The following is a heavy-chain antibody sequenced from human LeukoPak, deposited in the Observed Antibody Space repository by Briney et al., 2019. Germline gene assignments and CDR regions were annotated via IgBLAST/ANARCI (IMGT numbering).Heavy chain of an antibody. CDR2: INAGNGNT. CDR1: GGTFSSYA. J-gene: IGHJ5*02. V-gene: IGHV1-3*01. CDR3: AREALNWFDP. Sequence: ASVKVSCKASGGTFSSYAISWVRQAPGQRLEWMGWINAGNGNTKYSQKFQGRVTITRDTSASTAYMELSSLRSEDTAVYYCAREALNWFDPWGQGTLVTVSS.